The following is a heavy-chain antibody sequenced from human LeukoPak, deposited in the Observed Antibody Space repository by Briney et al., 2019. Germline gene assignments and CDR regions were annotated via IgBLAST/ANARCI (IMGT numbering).Heavy chain of an antibody. CDR3: AKDQSFYDSSGT. D-gene: IGHD3-22*01. Sequence: GGSLRLSCTASGFTVSNNYMSWVRQAPGKGLEWVSVVYTGGNTYYADSVKGRFTISRDFSKNTLYLQMDSLRAEDTAVYYCAKDQSFYDSSGTWGQGTLVTVSS. J-gene: IGHJ5*02. V-gene: IGHV3-53*01. CDR1: GFTVSNNY. CDR2: VYTGGNT.